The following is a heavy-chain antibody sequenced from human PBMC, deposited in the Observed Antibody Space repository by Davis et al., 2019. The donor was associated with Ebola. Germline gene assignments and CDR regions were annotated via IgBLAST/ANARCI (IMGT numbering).Heavy chain of an antibody. CDR3: AKSGLSFGVVKYHYGMDV. D-gene: IGHD3-3*01. J-gene: IGHJ6*04. V-gene: IGHV3-23*01. CDR1: GFTFSNYA. Sequence: GGSLRLSCAASGFTFSNYAMNWVRQAPGKGLEWVALISGTGSATYYADSVKGRFTISRDNSKNTLYLRLNSLRAEDTAVYYCAKSGLSFGVVKYHYGMDVWGKGTTVTVSS. CDR2: ISGTGSAT.